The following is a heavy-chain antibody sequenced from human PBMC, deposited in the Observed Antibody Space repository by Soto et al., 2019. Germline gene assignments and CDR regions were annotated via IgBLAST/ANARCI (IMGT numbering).Heavy chain of an antibody. CDR3: TREQSDDNYSDP. CDR2: IYYSGGT. Sequence: PSETKPLTWTVACAALGGVGYCCTWVRQPPGKGLEWLGYIYYSGGTNYNPSLKSRVTISLDKSKSQFSLRLISVTAADTAVYYCTREQSDDNYSDPWGHGTLVTVSS. CDR1: CAALGGVGYC. J-gene: IGHJ5*02. D-gene: IGHD6-19*01. V-gene: IGHV4-61*08.